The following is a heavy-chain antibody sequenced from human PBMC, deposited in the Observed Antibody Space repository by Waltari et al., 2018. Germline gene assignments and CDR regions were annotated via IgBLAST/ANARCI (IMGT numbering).Heavy chain of an antibody. CDR3: VRADVGFDP. V-gene: IGHV4-39*07. Sequence: QLQLQESGPGLVKPSETLSLTCTVSGGSISSSSYYWGWIRQPPGKGLEWIGSIYYSVSTYYHPALKSRVTISVDTSKNQFSLKLSSVTAADTAVYYCVRADVGFDPWGQGTLVTVSS. CDR2: IYYSVST. CDR1: GGSISSSSYY. J-gene: IGHJ5*02.